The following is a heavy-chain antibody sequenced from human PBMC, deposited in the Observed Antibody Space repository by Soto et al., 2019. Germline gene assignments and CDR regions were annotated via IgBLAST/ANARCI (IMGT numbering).Heavy chain of an antibody. CDR3: AKFSSTVTTFD. Sequence: EVQLVESGGGLVQPGGSLRLSCAASGFTFSSYWMSWVRQAPGKGLEWVANINQDGSEKYYVDSVKGRFTISRDNAKNSLDLQMKSLRADDTAVYYCAKFSSTVTTFDWGQGTLVTVSS. J-gene: IGHJ4*02. CDR2: INQDGSEK. V-gene: IGHV3-7*01. D-gene: IGHD4-17*01. CDR1: GFTFSSYW.